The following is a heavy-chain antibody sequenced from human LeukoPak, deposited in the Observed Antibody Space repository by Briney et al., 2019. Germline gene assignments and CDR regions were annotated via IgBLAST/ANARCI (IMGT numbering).Heavy chain of an antibody. Sequence: GGSLRLSCAASGFTFSSYEMDWVRQAPGKGLEWVSAISGSGGSTYYADSVKGRFTISRDNSKNTLYLQMNSLRAEDTAVYYCAKDGRPLWFGEFLGTAIRPDNAFDIWGQGTMVTVSS. J-gene: IGHJ3*02. CDR1: GFTFSSYE. V-gene: IGHV3-23*01. CDR3: AKDGRPLWFGEFLGTAIRPDNAFDI. CDR2: ISGSGGST. D-gene: IGHD3-10*01.